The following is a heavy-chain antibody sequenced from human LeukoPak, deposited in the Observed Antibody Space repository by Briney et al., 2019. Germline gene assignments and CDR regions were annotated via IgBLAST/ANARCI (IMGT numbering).Heavy chain of an antibody. Sequence: PGGSLRLSCEASVFTFSCYGMNWVRQAPGKGLEWVALIRYDGSKKYFADSVKGRFTISRDNSENTLYMDMNSLRVEDTAVSYCAKDRLYDSSEMDDWGQGTLVTVFS. CDR3: AKDRLYDSSEMDD. J-gene: IGHJ4*02. V-gene: IGHV3-30*02. CDR2: IRYDGSKK. CDR1: VFTFSCYG. D-gene: IGHD3-22*01.